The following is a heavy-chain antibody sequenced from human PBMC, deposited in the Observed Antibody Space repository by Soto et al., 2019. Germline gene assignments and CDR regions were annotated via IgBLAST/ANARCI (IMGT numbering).Heavy chain of an antibody. V-gene: IGHV4-39*01. D-gene: IGHD4-17*01. CDR2: IYYSGNT. J-gene: IGHJ6*03. CDR1: GDSVSSSSYY. CDR3: ARTTVSTHYMDV. Sequence: SETLSLTCTVSGDSVSSSSYYWGWIRQPPGKGLEWIGNIYYSGNTYYNPSLKSRVTISVDTPKNQFSLKLRSMTAADTAVYYCARTTVSTHYMDVWGKGTTVTVSS.